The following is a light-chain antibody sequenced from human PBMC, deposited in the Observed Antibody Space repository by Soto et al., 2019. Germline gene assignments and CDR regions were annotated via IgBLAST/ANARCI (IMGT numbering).Light chain of an antibody. Sequence: EIVLTQSPGTLSLSTGERATLSCRASQSVSSSYLAWYQQKPGQAPRLLIYGASNRATGIPDRFSGSGSGTDFTLTISSLQPEDFATYYCQQLNSYPRTFGQGTKVDIK. CDR1: QSVSSSY. V-gene: IGKV3-20*01. CDR3: QQLNSYPRT. CDR2: GAS. J-gene: IGKJ1*01.